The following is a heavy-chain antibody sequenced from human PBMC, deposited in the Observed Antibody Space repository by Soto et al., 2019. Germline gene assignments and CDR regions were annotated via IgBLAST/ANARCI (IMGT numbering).Heavy chain of an antibody. CDR1: GYTFTSYG. V-gene: IGHV1-18*01. J-gene: IGHJ6*02. CDR2: ISIYNGNT. D-gene: IGHD4-17*01. CDR3: ARDVRSHDYGHYYYGMDV. Sequence: QVQLVQPGAEVNKPGASVKVSCKASGYTFTSYGISWVRQAPGQGLEWMGWISIYNGNTNYAQKLQGRVTMTTDTSTSTAYMELRSLRSDDTAVYYCARDVRSHDYGHYYYGMDVWGQGTTVTVSS.